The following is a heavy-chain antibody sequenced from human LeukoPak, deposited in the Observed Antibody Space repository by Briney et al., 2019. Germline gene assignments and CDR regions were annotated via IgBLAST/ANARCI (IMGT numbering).Heavy chain of an antibody. D-gene: IGHD3-22*01. J-gene: IGHJ3*02. CDR2: ISYDGSNK. V-gene: IGHV3-30*04. Sequence: GRSLRLSCAASGFTFSSYAMHWVRQAPGKGLEWVAVISYDGSNKYYADSVKGRFTISRDNSKNTLYLQMNSLRAEDTAVYYCAKGEDDSSGYWGWDAFDIWGQGTMVTVSS. CDR3: AKGEDDSSGYWGWDAFDI. CDR1: GFTFSSYA.